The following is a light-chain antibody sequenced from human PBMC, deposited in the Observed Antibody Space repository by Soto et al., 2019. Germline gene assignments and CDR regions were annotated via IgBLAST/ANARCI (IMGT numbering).Light chain of an antibody. Sequence: QSVLTQPPSVSAAPGQKVTISCSGSDSNIGKNSVSWYQQLPGTAPKLLIYENNKRPSGIPDRFSGSKSGTSATLGITGLQTGDEADYCCGTWDVSLSVVVFGGGTKLTVL. CDR3: GTWDVSLSVVV. CDR1: DSNIGKNS. CDR2: ENN. J-gene: IGLJ2*01. V-gene: IGLV1-51*02.